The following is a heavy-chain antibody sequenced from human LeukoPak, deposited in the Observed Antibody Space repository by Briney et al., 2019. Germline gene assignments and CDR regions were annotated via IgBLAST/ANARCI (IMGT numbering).Heavy chain of an antibody. J-gene: IGHJ5*02. Sequence: SETLSLTCAVYGGSFSGYYWSWIRQPPGKGLEWIGEINHSGGTNYNPSLKSRVTISVDTSKNQFSLKLSSVTAADTAVYYCARGSRRFDPWGQGALVTVSS. V-gene: IGHV4-34*01. CDR1: GGSFSGYY. CDR3: ARGSRRFDP. CDR2: INHSGGT.